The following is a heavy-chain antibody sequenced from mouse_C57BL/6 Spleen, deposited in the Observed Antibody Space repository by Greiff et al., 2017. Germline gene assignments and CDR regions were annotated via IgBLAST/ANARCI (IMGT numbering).Heavy chain of an antibody. V-gene: IGHV1-81*01. Sequence: VKLMESGAELARPGASVKLSCKASGYTFTSYGISWVKQRTGQGLEWIGEIYPRSGNTYYNEKFKGKATLTADKSSSTAYMELRSLTSEDSAVYFCARGHYGNYRYFDVWGTGTTVTVSS. D-gene: IGHD2-1*01. CDR3: ARGHYGNYRYFDV. J-gene: IGHJ1*03. CDR2: IYPRSGNT. CDR1: GYTFTSYG.